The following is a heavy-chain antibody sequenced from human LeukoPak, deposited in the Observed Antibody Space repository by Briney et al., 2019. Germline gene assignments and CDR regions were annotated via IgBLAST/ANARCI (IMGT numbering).Heavy chain of an antibody. D-gene: IGHD6-19*01. J-gene: IGHJ5*02. CDR1: GHTFTSYG. CDR2: ISAYNGNT. V-gene: IGHV1-18*01. CDR3: AREPGIAVAGNWFDP. Sequence: ASVKVSCKASGHTFTSYGISWVRQAPGQGLEWMGWISAYNGNTNYAQKLQGRVTMTTDTSTSTAYMELRSLRSDDTAVYYCAREPGIAVAGNWFDPWGQGTLVTVSS.